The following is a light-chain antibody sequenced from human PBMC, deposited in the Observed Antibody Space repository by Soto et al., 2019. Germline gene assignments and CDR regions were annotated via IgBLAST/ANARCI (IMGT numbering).Light chain of an antibody. CDR2: GAS. Sequence: EIVMTQSPATLSVSPGERATLSCRASQSVGSDLGWYQQKPGQAPRLLIYGASSRATGIPDRFSGSGSGTDFTLTISRLEPEDFAVYYCQQYGNSPTWTFGQGTKVDIK. CDR3: QQYGNSPTWT. V-gene: IGKV3-20*01. J-gene: IGKJ1*01. CDR1: QSVGSD.